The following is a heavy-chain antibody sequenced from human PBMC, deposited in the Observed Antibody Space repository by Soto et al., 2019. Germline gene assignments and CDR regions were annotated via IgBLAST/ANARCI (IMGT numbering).Heavy chain of an antibody. V-gene: IGHV1-2*02. CDR2: VDPNSGGT. Sequence: QVQLVQSGAEVKKPGASVKVSCRPSGYTFTAYYIHWVRQAPGQGLEWMGWVDPNSGGTRDAQNFQGRVTITRDTSTRTVYMELNLRRSDDTALYCCARDNYGPLYYWGQGTLVTVSS. CDR3: ARDNYGPLYY. D-gene: IGHD3-10*01. CDR1: GYTFTAYY. J-gene: IGHJ4*02.